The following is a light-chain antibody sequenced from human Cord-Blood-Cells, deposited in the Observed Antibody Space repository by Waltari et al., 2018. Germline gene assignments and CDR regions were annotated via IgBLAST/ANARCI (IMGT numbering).Light chain of an antibody. CDR1: QGISSY. CDR3: QQYYSFPLT. V-gene: IGKV1D-8*01. Sequence: VIWMTQSPSLLSASTGDRVTISCRMMQGISSYLAWYQQKPGKAPELLIYAASTLQSGVPSRFSGSGSGTDFTLTISCLQSEDFATYYCQQYYSFPLTFGGGTKVEIK. J-gene: IGKJ4*01. CDR2: AAS.